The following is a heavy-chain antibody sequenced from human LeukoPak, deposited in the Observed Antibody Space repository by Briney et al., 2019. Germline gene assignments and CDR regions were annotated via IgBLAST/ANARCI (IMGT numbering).Heavy chain of an antibody. CDR1: GFTFGSYG. D-gene: IGHD3-9*01. Sequence: GGSLRLSCAASGFTFGSYGMHWVRQAPGKGLEWVAVLWYDGSNKYYADSVKGRFTISRDNSKDTLFLQMNGLRAEDTAVYYCARARHGILTGYYLDYWGQGTLVTVSS. J-gene: IGHJ4*02. CDR3: ARARHGILTGYYLDY. CDR2: LWYDGSNK. V-gene: IGHV3-33*01.